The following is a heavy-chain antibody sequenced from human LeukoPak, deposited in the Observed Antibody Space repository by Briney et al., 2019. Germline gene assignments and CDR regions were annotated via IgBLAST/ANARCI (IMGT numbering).Heavy chain of an antibody. CDR1: GFTFSSYA. V-gene: IGHV3-23*01. D-gene: IGHD3-10*01. J-gene: IGHJ5*02. Sequence: PGGSLKLSCAASGFTFSSYAMSWVRQAPGKGLEWVTAISGSGGSTYYADSVKGRFTISRDNSKNTLYLQMNSLRAEDTAVYYCAKDTSGRPNNWFDPWGQGTLVTVSS. CDR2: ISGSGGST. CDR3: AKDTSGRPNNWFDP.